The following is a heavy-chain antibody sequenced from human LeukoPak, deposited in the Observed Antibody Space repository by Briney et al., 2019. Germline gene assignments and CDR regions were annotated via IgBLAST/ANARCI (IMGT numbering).Heavy chain of an antibody. V-gene: IGHV3-74*01. Sequence: GGSLRLSCAASGITFSSYWMHWVRQARGKGLVWVARISSDGRSTSYADSVKGRFTISRDNVKNTLYLQMNSLRAEDTAVYYCARGPPQMIVPIYWGQGTLVTVSS. CDR2: ISSDGRST. CDR1: GITFSSYW. J-gene: IGHJ4*02. D-gene: IGHD3-22*01. CDR3: ARGPPQMIVPIY.